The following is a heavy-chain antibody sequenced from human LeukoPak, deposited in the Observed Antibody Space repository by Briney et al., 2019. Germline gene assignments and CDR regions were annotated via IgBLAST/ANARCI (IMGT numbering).Heavy chain of an antibody. CDR1: GGSISSGDYY. V-gene: IGHV4-30-4*08. CDR2: IYYSGSI. J-gene: IGHJ4*02. Sequence: SETLSLTCTVSGGSISSGDYYWSWIRQPPGKGLEWIGYIYYSGSIYYNPSLKSRVTISVDTSKNQFSLKLSSVTAADTAVYYCARGHSGSYYFDYWGQGTLITVSS. CDR3: ARGHSGSYYFDY. D-gene: IGHD1-26*01.